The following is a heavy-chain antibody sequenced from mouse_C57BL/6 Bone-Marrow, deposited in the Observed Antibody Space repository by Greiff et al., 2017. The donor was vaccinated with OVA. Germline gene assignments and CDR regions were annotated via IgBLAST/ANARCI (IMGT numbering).Heavy chain of an antibody. J-gene: IGHJ1*03. D-gene: IGHD1-1*01. CDR3: ARHEALGSSYNWYFDV. CDR2: FYPGSGSI. CDR1: GYTFTEYT. V-gene: IGHV1-62-2*01. Sequence: VKLMESGAELVKPGASVKLSCKASGYTFTEYTIHWVKQRSGQGLEWIGWFYPGSGSIKYNEKFKDKATLTADKSSSTVYMELSRLTSEDSAVYFCARHEALGSSYNWYFDVWGTGTTVTVSS.